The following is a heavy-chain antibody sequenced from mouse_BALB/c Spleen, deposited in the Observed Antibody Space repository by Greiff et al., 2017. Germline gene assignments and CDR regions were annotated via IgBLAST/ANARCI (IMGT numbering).Heavy chain of an antibody. CDR2: ISSGSSTI. CDR1: GFTFSSFG. CDR3: ARTYDYDGRYYYAMDY. D-gene: IGHD2-4*01. J-gene: IGHJ4*01. V-gene: IGHV5-17*02. Sequence: EVHLVESGGGLVQPGGSRKLSCAASGFTFSSFGMHWVRQAPEKGLEWVAYISSGSSTIYYADTVKGRFTISRDNPKNTLFLQMTSLRSEDTAMYYCARTYDYDGRYYYAMDYWGQGTSVTVSS.